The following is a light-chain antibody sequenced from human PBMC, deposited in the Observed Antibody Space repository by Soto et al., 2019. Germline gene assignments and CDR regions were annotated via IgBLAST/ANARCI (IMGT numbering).Light chain of an antibody. Sequence: EIVLTQSPATLSLSPGERATLSCRASQSVSSYLAWYQQKPGQAPRLLIYDASNRATGIPARFSGSGSGTDFTLTISGLEPEDFAVYYCQQRSNWPVFGQGTKVDI. CDR2: DAS. V-gene: IGKV3-11*01. CDR3: QQRSNWPV. CDR1: QSVSSY. J-gene: IGKJ1*01.